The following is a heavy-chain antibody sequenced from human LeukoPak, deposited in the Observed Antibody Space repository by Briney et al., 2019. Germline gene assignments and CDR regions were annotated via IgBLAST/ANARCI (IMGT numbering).Heavy chain of an antibody. V-gene: IGHV3-7*01. Sequence: GGSLRLSCAASGLTFSSYWMSWVRQVPGKGLEWVANMNQDGSERYYVDSVKGRFTISRDNAKNSLYLQMSSLRAEDTAVYYCASRRSGTYAYWGQGTLVTVSS. J-gene: IGHJ4*02. D-gene: IGHD3-3*01. CDR2: MNQDGSER. CDR3: ASRRSGTYAY. CDR1: GLTFSSYW.